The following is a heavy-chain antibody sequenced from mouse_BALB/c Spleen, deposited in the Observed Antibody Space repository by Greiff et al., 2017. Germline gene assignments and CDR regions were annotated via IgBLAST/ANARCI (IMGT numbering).Heavy chain of an antibody. CDR2: IDPENGNT. Sequence: VQLQQSGAELVRPGALVKLSCKASGFNIKDYYMHWVKQRPEQGLEWIGWIDPENGNTIYDPKFQGKASITADTSSNTAYLQLSSLTSEDTAVYYCARRTVGLDYWGQGTTLTVSS. CDR1: GFNIKDYY. J-gene: IGHJ2*01. D-gene: IGHD1-1*01. V-gene: IGHV14-1*02. CDR3: ARRTVGLDY.